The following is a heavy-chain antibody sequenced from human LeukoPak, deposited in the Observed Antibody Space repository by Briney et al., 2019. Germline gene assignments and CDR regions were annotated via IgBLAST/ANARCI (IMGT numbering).Heavy chain of an antibody. CDR2: FNPGGSDT. CDR1: GYSFTSYW. CDR3: ARDNSQSQRLLPVDY. Sequence: GESPQISCKGSGYSFTSYWIGWVRQMPGKELEWRGIFNPGGSDTKYSPSFQGQVTISADKPNTPAYLKWSSLKASDTAMYDCARDNSQSQRLLPVDYWGQGTLVTVSS. J-gene: IGHJ4*02. D-gene: IGHD2/OR15-2a*01. V-gene: IGHV5-51*04.